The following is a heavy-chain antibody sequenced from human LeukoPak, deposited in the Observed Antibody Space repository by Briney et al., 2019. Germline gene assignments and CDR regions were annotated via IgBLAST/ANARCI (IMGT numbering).Heavy chain of an antibody. J-gene: IGHJ4*02. V-gene: IGHV4-39*01. CDR3: ARLIEAPGKVVDY. CDR1: GGSISSSSYY. Sequence: SETLSLTCTVSGGSISSSSYYWGWIRQPPGKGLEWIGSMYYSGSTYYNPSLKSRVTISVDTSKNQFSLKLSSVSAADTAVYYCARLIEAPGKVVDYWGQGTLVTVSS. D-gene: IGHD6-13*01. CDR2: MYYSGST.